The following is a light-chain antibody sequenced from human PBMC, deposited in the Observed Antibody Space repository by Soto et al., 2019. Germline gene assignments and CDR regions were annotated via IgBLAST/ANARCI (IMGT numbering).Light chain of an antibody. J-gene: IGKJ4*01. V-gene: IGKV1-9*01. CDR3: QRINSFHVT. CDR2: DAS. CDR1: QGISSY. Sequence: DIQLTQSPSFLSASVGDRVTITCRASQGISSYLAWYQQRPGKAPKLLIYDASTLQSGVPSRFSGSGSGRELALTISSLQPEDFATYYCQRINSFHVTVSGWPKVDIK.